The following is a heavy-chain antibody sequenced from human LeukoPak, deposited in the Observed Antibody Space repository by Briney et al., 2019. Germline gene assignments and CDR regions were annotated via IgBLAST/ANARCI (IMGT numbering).Heavy chain of an antibody. CDR3: ARDRGYDILTGYPSAPKGWFDP. V-gene: IGHV4-31*03. CDR1: GGSISSGGYY. CDR2: IYYSGST. J-gene: IGHJ5*02. D-gene: IGHD3-9*01. Sequence: SETLSLTCTVSGGSISSGGYYWSWIRQHPGKGLGWIGYIYYSGSTYYNPSLKSRVTISVDTSKNQFSLKLSSVTAADTAVYYCARDRGYDILTGYPSAPKGWFDPWGQGTLVTVSS.